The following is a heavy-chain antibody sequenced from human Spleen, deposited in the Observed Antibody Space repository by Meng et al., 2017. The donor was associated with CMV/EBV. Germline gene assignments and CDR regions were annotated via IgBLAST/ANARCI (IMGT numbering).Heavy chain of an antibody. Sequence: FSSYTISWVRQAPGQGLEWMGRIIPILGIANYAQKFQGRVTITADKSTSTAYMELSSLRSEDTAVYYCARQGITIFGVVIGSYYFDYWGQGTLVTVSS. D-gene: IGHD3-3*01. CDR2: IIPILGIA. CDR3: ARQGITIFGVVIGSYYFDY. J-gene: IGHJ4*02. CDR1: FSSYT. V-gene: IGHV1-69*02.